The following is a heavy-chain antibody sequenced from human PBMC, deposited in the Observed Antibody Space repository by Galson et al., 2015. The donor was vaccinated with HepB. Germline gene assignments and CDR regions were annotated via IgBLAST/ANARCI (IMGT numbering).Heavy chain of an antibody. J-gene: IGHJ3*02. CDR2: TYYRSKWYN. Sequence: CAISGDSVSSNSASWNWIRQSPSRGLGWLGRTYYRSKWYNDYAVSVKSRITINPDTSKNQFSLQLNSMIPEDTAVYYCARIVGSNYIGWAVDIWGQGTMVTVSS. D-gene: IGHD2-15*01. CDR1: GDSVSSNSAS. CDR3: ARIVGSNYIGWAVDI. V-gene: IGHV6-1*01.